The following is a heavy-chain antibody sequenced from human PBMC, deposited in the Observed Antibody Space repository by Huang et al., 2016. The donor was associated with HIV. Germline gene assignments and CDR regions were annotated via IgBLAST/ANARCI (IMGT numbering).Heavy chain of an antibody. V-gene: IGHV4-39*01. J-gene: IGHJ3*01. CDR3: ARLPFDYVWGTQRQTALDELDV. Sequence: QLQLQESGPGLVRPSETLSLTCSVSGGSVNSGYYYWGWIRQPPGQGLEWIAGVCYGGNTFYNPSLKSRVSMAVDTSKKRFSLNLSSVTAADTAVYFCARLPFDYVWGTQRQTALDELDVWGQGTMVTVSS. CDR2: VCYGGNT. CDR1: GGSVNSGYYY. D-gene: IGHD3-16*01.